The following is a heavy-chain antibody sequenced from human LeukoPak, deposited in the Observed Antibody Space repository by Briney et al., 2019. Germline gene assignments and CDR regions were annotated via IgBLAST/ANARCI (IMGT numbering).Heavy chain of an antibody. CDR2: INHSGST. CDR1: GGSFSGYY. CDR3: ARGRRYYYGSGRFDY. Sequence: SETLSLTCAVYGGSFSGYYWRWIRQPPGKGLEWIGEINHSGSTNYNPSLKSRVTISVDTSKNQFSLKLSSVTAADTAVYYCARGRRYYYGSGRFDYWGQGTLVTVSS. D-gene: IGHD3-10*01. V-gene: IGHV4-34*01. J-gene: IGHJ4*02.